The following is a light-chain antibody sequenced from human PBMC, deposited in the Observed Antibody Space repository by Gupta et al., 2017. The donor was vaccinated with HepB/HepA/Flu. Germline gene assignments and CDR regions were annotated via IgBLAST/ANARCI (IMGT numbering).Light chain of an antibody. CDR2: LNSDGSH. CDR1: SGHSSYA. Sequence: QLVLTQSPSASASLGASVKLTCTLSSGHSSYAIDWHQQQPEKGPRYLMKLNSDGSHSKGDGIPDPFSGSSSAAARYLTISRLQSEDEAYYYCQTWGTGTLVFGGGTKLTVL. CDR3: QTWGTGTLV. J-gene: IGLJ3*02. V-gene: IGLV4-69*01.